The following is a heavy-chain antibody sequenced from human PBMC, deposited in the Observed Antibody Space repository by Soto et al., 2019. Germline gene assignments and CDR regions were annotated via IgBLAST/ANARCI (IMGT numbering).Heavy chain of an antibody. J-gene: IGHJ5*02. V-gene: IGHV1-18*04. Sequence: QVQLVQSGAEVKKPGASVKVSCKASCYTFTSYGISWVRQAPGQGLERMGGISAYNGNTNYAQKLQGRVTMTTDASTSNAYRELKSLRSDDTAVYYCARDLLRLTEWSKARSTWFDPWGQGTLVTVSS. CDR2: ISAYNGNT. D-gene: IGHD3-3*01. CDR1: CYTFTSYG. CDR3: ARDLLRLTEWSKARSTWFDP.